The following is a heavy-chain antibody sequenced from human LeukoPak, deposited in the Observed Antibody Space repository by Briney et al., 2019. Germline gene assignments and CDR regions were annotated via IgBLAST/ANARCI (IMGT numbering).Heavy chain of an antibody. CDR2: IYTSGGS. V-gene: IGHV4-4*07. D-gene: IGHD3-22*01. J-gene: IGHJ4*02. CDR1: SGFIASYS. Sequence: SETLSLTCTVSSGFIASYSWSWIWQPAGKGLEWIGRIYTSGGSDYNPSPKSRVTMSLDTSKNQFYLKMTSVTAADTAVYYCARGPSGYYYGWGQGVLVTVSS. CDR3: ARGPSGYYYG.